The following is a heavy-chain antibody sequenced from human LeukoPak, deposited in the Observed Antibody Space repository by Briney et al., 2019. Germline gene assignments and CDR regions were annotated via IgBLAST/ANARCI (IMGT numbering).Heavy chain of an antibody. CDR2: ISCSSSYI. CDR1: GFTFSSYS. D-gene: IGHD3-22*01. Sequence: GGSLRLSFAASGFTFSSYSMNWVRQAPGEGLGWVSSISCSSSYIYYADSVKGRFTISRDNAKNSLYLQMNSLRAEDTAVYYCASSRGFGYYDSSGYFFWGQGTLVTVSS. J-gene: IGHJ4*02. CDR3: ASSRGFGYYDSSGYFF. V-gene: IGHV3-21*01.